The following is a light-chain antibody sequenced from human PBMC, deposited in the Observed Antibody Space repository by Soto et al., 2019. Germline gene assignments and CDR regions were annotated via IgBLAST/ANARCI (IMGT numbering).Light chain of an antibody. J-gene: IGKJ1*01. CDR3: QQYNNYPLT. CDR2: KAS. Sequence: DIQMTQSPSSRSASVGDRITITCRASQIIDTWLAWYQQKPGKAPKLLIYKASSLESGVPSRFSGSGSGTEFTLTISSLQPNDFATYYCQQYNNYPLTFGQGTTGDIK. V-gene: IGKV1-5*03. CDR1: QIIDTW.